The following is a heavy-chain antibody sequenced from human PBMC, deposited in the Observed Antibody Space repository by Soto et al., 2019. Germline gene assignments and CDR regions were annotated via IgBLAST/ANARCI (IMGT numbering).Heavy chain of an antibody. J-gene: IGHJ4*02. CDR3: TTVWSSSGWSAFDY. Sequence: GGSLRLSCVVSDFTFSEVWMNWVRQAPGKGLEWVGRIKSKTDGGTTDYAAPVKGRFTISRDDSKNTLYLQMNSLKTEDTAVYYCTTVWSSSGWSAFDYWGQGTLVTVSS. V-gene: IGHV3-15*07. D-gene: IGHD6-19*01. CDR2: IKSKTDGGTT. CDR1: DFTFSEVW.